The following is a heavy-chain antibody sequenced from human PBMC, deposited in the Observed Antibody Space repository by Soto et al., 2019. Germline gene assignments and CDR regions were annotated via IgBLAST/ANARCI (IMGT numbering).Heavy chain of an antibody. CDR1: GFTVSTKY. Sequence: EVQLVETGGALIQPGGSLRLSCAASGFTVSTKYMSWVRQAPGKGLEWVSIIYSGGSTYYADSVNGRFTISRDNSKNTLYLQMNSLKAEDAAVYYCAREGGGVYCSGGSCYGRYFDYWGQGTLVTVSA. D-gene: IGHD2-15*01. CDR3: AREGGGVYCSGGSCYGRYFDY. CDR2: IYSGGST. J-gene: IGHJ4*02. V-gene: IGHV3-53*02.